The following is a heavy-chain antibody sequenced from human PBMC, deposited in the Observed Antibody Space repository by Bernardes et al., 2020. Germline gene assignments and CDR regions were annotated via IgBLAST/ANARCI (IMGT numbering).Heavy chain of an antibody. D-gene: IGHD6-13*01. V-gene: IGHV4-34*01. CDR2: INHSGST. CDR3: ACVCFPGDIAAAGTPYNWFDP. J-gene: IGHJ5*02. CDR1: GGSFSGYY. Sequence: SETLSLTCAVYGGSFSGYYWSWIRQPPGKGLEWIGEINHSGSTNYNPSLKSRVTISVDTSKNQFSLKLSSVTAADTAVYYCACVCFPGDIAAAGTPYNWFDPWGQGTLVTVSS.